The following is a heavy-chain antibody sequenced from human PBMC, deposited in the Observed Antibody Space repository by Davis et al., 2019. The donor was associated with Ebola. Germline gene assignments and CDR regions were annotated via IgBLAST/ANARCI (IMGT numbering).Heavy chain of an antibody. V-gene: IGHV3-30*02. CDR1: GYTFTDYY. D-gene: IGHD2-2*01. CDR2: MRYDDSDK. CDR3: AKESDCTSTTCYTYFEYYFDY. J-gene: IGHJ4*02. Sequence: SCKASGYTFTDYYMHWVRQAPGKGLEWLAFMRYDDSDKYYADSLKGRFTISRDISKNTLFLQMNSLRAEDTAVFYCAKESDCTSTTCYTYFEYYFDYWGQGTLVTVSS.